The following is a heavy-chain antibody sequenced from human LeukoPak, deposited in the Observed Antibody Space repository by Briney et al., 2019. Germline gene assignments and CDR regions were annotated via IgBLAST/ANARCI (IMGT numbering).Heavy chain of an antibody. CDR2: ISGSGGST. J-gene: IGHJ4*02. V-gene: IGHV3-23*01. D-gene: IGHD2-15*01. CDR3: AKAIQSYCSGGSCYGLDY. CDR1: GFTFSSYA. Sequence: VGSLRLSCAASGFTFSSYAMSWVRQAPGKGLEWVSAISGSGGSTYYADSVKGRFTISRDNSKNTLYLQMNSLRAEDTAVYYCAKAIQSYCSGGSCYGLDYWGQGTLVTASS.